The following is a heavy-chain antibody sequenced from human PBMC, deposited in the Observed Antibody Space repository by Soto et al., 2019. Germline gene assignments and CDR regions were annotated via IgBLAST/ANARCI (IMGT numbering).Heavy chain of an antibody. CDR3: ARSGGVIITQWHFDL. CDR2: IWYDGSNK. CDR1: GFTFSSYA. V-gene: IGHV3-33*01. J-gene: IGHJ2*01. Sequence: QVQLVESGGGVVQPGRSLRLSCAASGFTFSSYAMHWVRQAPGKGLEWVAVIWYDGSNKYYADSVRGRFTISRDNSKNTLYLQMNSLTAEDTAVYYCARSGGVIITQWHFDLWGRGTLVTVSS. D-gene: IGHD3-3*01.